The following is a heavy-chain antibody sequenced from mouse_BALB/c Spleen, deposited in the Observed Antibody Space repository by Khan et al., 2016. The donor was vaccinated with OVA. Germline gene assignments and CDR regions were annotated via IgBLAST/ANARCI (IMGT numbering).Heavy chain of an antibody. V-gene: IGHV5-17*02. J-gene: IGHJ2*01. CDR2: ISSGSNTI. CDR1: GFTFSGFG. D-gene: IGHD2-3*01. Sequence: EVKLEESGGGLVQPGGSRKLSCAASGFTFSGFGMHWVRQAPEKGLEWVAFISSGSNTIYYADTVKGRFTISRDNPKKTLFLQMTSLRSEDTAMYFCARTGYYYFDYWGQGTTLTVSS. CDR3: ARTGYYYFDY.